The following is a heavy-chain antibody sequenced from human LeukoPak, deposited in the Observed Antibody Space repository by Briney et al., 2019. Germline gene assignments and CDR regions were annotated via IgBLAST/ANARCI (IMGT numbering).Heavy chain of an antibody. CDR3: SRVSAVAGRYPIDY. D-gene: IGHD6-19*01. CDR2: ISAYNGNT. CDR1: GYTFTGYG. V-gene: IGHV1-18*01. J-gene: IGHJ4*02. Sequence: GASVKVSCKASGYTFTGYGISWVRPAPGQGLEWMGWISAYNGNTNYAQKLQGRVTMTTDTSTSTAFMELRSLRSDDTAVYYCSRVSAVAGRYPIDYWGQGTLVTVSS.